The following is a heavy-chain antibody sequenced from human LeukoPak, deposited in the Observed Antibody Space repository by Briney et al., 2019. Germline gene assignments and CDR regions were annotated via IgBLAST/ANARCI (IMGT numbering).Heavy chain of an antibody. Sequence: GASVKVSCKASGYTFTSYGISWVRQAPGQGLEWMGWISAYNGNTNYAQKLQGRVTMTTDTSTSTAYMELGSLRSDDTAVYYCARESGPYFVSGSYYNWIDYWGQGTLVTVSS. V-gene: IGHV1-18*01. CDR2: ISAYNGNT. D-gene: IGHD3-10*01. CDR3: ARESGPYFVSGSYYNWIDY. J-gene: IGHJ4*02. CDR1: GYTFTSYG.